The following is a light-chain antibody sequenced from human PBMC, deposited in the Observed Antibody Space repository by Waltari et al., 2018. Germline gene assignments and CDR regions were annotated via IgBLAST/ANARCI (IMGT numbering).Light chain of an antibody. V-gene: IGKV3-11*01. CDR1: QTIGTS. Sequence: VVLTQSPVTLSLSPGETATLSCRASQTIGTSLAWYQHKLGQSPRLVIYDASTRATCIPARFSGSGSGTDFTLTISGLEAEDSAFYYCQQRYNWPPLTFGGGTKVQTK. CDR3: QQRYNWPPLT. CDR2: DAS. J-gene: IGKJ4*01.